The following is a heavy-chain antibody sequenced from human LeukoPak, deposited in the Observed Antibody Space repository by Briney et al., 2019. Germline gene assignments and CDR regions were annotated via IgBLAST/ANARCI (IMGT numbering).Heavy chain of an antibody. CDR3: ARPIYYDSSGYLYYFDY. J-gene: IGHJ4*02. Sequence: GESLKISCKVSGYSFTSYWIGWVRQMPGKGLEWMGIIYPGDSDTRYSPSFQGQVTISADKSISTAYLQWSSLKASDTAMYYCARPIYYDSSGYLYYFDYWGQGTLVTVSS. V-gene: IGHV5-51*01. CDR1: GYSFTSYW. D-gene: IGHD3-22*01. CDR2: IYPGDSDT.